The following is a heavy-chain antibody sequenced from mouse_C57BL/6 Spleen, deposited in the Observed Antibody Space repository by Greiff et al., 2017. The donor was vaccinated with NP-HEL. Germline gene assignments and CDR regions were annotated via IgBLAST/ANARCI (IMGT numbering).Heavy chain of an antibody. V-gene: IGHV1-80*01. CDR2: IYPGDGDT. Sequence: QVQLKQSGAELVKPGASVKISCKASGYAFTSYWMNWVKQRPGKGLEWIGQIYPGDGDTNYNGKFKGKATLTVDKSSSTAYMQLSSLTSEDSAVCLCARSGYEGFDYWGQGTLVTVSA. CDR1: GYAFTSYW. J-gene: IGHJ3*01. D-gene: IGHD2-2*01. CDR3: ARSGYEGFDY.